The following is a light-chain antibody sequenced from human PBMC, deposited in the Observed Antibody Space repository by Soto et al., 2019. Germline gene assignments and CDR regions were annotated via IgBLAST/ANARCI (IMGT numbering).Light chain of an antibody. CDR3: QHYDSYPYT. V-gene: IGKV1-5*01. J-gene: IGKJ2*01. CDR2: DAC. CDR1: QSISTW. Sequence: DIQMTQSPSTLSASVGDTVTITCRASQSISTWMAWYQQKPGKAPKLLMFDACTLSGGVPSRFSGSASGTAFTLTISSLQPDDFATYYCQHYDSYPYTFGQGTKVEI.